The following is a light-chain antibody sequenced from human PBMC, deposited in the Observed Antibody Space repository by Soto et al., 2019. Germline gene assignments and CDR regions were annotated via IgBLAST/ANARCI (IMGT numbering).Light chain of an antibody. CDR2: EVT. J-gene: IGLJ1*01. CDR1: SNDVGGYIY. CDR3: SSYTSSITDV. V-gene: IGLV2-14*01. Sequence: QSVLTQPASVSGSPGQSITISCTGTSNDVGGYIYVSWYQQHPGKAPKLMIYEVTNRPSGVSNRFSGSKSGNTASLTISGLQAEDEADYYCSSYTSSITDVFGTGTKLTVL.